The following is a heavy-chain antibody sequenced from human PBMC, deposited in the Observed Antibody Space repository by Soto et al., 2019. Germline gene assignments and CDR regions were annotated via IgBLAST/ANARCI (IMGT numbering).Heavy chain of an antibody. V-gene: IGHV1-69*06. CDR2: IIPIFGTA. CDR1: GGTFSSYA. CDR3: ARERYQVISDGMDV. D-gene: IGHD2-2*01. J-gene: IGHJ6*02. Sequence: SVKVSCKASGGTFSSYAISWVRQAPGQGLEWMGGIIPIFGTANYSQKFQGRVTITADKSTSTAYMELSSLRSEDTAVYYCARERYQVISDGMDVWGQGTTVTVSS.